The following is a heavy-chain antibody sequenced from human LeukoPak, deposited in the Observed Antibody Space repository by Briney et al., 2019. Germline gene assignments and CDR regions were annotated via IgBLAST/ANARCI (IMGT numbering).Heavy chain of an antibody. CDR1: AGSISSYY. D-gene: IGHD2/OR15-2a*01. CDR3: ARGLWNIVPEARDNWFDP. CDR2: LYTSGST. V-gene: IGHV4-4*07. Sequence: SETLSLTCTVSAGSISSYYWSWIRQPAGKGLEWIGRLYTSGSTNYNPALKSRVTMSVDTSKNQFSLKLRSVTAADTAVYYCARGLWNIVPEARDNWFDPWGQGTLVTVSS. J-gene: IGHJ5*02.